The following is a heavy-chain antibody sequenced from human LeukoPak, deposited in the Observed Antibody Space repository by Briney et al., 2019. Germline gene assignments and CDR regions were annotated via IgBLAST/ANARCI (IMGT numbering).Heavy chain of an antibody. CDR2: ISSNSAYL. V-gene: IGHV3-21*01. Sequence: GGSLRLSCAASGFTFSDYSTNWVRQAPGKGLEWVSSISSNSAYLYYVDSLRGRFTVSRDNAKSSLSLQMNSLRVEDTAVYYCARAHCSGRGCYQRYDGFDIWGQGTVVTVSS. CDR3: ARAHCSGRGCYQRYDGFDI. CDR1: GFTFSDYS. J-gene: IGHJ3*02. D-gene: IGHD2-15*01.